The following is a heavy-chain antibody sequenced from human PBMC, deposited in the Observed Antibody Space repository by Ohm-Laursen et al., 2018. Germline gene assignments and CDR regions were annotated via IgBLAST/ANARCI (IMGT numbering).Heavy chain of an antibody. D-gene: IGHD6-13*01. CDR3: ARDTPVEQIDY. J-gene: IGHJ4*02. Sequence: SLRLSCTASGFTFTTYGMAWVRQAPRKGLEWVSSISSSSSYIYYADSVKGRFTISRDNAKNSLYLQMNSLRAEDTAVYYCARDTPVEQIDYWGQGTLVTASS. CDR1: GFTFTTYG. CDR2: ISSSSSYI. V-gene: IGHV3-21*01.